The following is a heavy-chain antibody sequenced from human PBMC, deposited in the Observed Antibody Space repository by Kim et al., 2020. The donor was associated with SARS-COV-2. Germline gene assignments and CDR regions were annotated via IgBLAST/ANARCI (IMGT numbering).Heavy chain of an antibody. D-gene: IGHD6-19*01. J-gene: IGHJ4*02. CDR3: ARGGRLAVAGT. V-gene: IGHV4-59*09. Sequence: TSYNPSLKSRVNISVDTSKNQFSLKLSSVTAADTAVYYCARGGRLAVAGTWGQGTLVTVSS. CDR2: T.